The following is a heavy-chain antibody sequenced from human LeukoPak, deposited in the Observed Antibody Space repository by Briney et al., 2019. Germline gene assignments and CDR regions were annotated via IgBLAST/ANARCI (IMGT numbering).Heavy chain of an antibody. D-gene: IGHD3-22*01. V-gene: IGHV1-2*06. Sequence: GASVKVSCKASGYTFTSYDINWVRQAPGQGLEWMGRINPNSGGTNYAQKFQGRVTMTRDTSISTAYMELSRLRSDDTAVYYCARDGYYDSSGYWWGQGTLVTVSS. CDR3: ARDGYYDSSGYW. CDR1: GYTFTSYD. J-gene: IGHJ4*02. CDR2: INPNSGGT.